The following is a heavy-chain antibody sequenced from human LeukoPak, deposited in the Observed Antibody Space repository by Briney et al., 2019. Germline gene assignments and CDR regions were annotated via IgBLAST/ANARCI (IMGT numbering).Heavy chain of an antibody. CDR3: ARYPYGGGDRRNAFDI. J-gene: IGHJ3*02. CDR2: IYYSGST. V-gene: IGHV4-31*03. D-gene: IGHD2-21*01. Sequence: SETLSLTCTVSGGSISSGGYYWSWIRQHPGKGLEWIGYIYYSGSTYYNPSLKSRVTISVDTSKNQFSLKLSSVTAADTAVYYCARYPYGGGDRRNAFDIWGQGTMVTVSS. CDR1: GGSISSGGYY.